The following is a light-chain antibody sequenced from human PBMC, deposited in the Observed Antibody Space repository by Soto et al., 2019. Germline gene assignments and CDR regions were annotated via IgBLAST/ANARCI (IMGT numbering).Light chain of an antibody. CDR3: AAWDDSLNGRHV. J-gene: IGLJ1*01. CDR2: SDN. Sequence: QSALTQPPSASGTPGQRVTISCSGSRSNIGSNTVNWFQQLPGTAPKLLIYSDNQRPSGVPGRFSGSKSGTSASLAISGLKSEDEADYYCAAWDDSLNGRHVFGTGTKV. V-gene: IGLV1-44*01. CDR1: RSNIGSNT.